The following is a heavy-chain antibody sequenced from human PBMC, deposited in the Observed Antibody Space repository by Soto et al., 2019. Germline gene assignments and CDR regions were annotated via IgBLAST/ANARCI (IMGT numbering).Heavy chain of an antibody. D-gene: IGHD6-6*01. Sequence: PGGSLRLSCAASGFTFSSYEMNWVRQAPGKGLEWVSYISSSGSTIYYADSVKGRFTISRDNAKNSLYLQMNSLRAEDTAVYYCARDDWDSSSSGYYYYGMDVWGKGTTVTAPQ. CDR3: ARDDWDSSSSGYYYYGMDV. CDR2: ISSSGSTI. CDR1: GFTFSSYE. V-gene: IGHV3-48*03. J-gene: IGHJ6*04.